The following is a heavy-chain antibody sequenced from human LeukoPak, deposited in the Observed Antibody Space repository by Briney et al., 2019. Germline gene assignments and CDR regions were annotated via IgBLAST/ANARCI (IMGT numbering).Heavy chain of an antibody. J-gene: IGHJ4*02. D-gene: IGHD3-10*01. V-gene: IGHV4-39*07. CDR3: ARVGGSGSYYNV. CDR2: IHYSGST. CDR1: GGSISSSSYY. Sequence: SETLSLTCTVSGGSISSSSYYWGWIRQPPGKGLEWIGSIHYSGSTNYNPSLKSRVTISVDTSKNQFSLKLSSVTAADTAVYYCARVGGSGSYYNVWGQGTLVTVSS.